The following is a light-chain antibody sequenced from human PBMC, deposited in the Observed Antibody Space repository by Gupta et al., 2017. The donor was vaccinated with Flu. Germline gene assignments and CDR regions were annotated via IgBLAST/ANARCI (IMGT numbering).Light chain of an antibody. V-gene: IGLV2-8*01. CDR2: EVN. J-gene: IGLJ2*01. CDR3: SSYAGSNNFVV. Sequence: VTISCTGTSSDVGGYNDVSWYQQHPGKAPKLMIFEVNKRPSGVPDRFSGSKSGNTASLTVSGLQADDEADYFCSSYAGSNNFVVFGGGTKLTVL. CDR1: SSDVGGYND.